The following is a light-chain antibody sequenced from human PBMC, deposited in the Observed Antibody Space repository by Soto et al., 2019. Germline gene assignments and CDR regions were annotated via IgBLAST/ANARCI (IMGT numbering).Light chain of an antibody. V-gene: IGKV2D-29*02. CDR1: QSLLHITGETF. CDR3: MQSTQLPPT. J-gene: IGKJ5*01. Sequence: DVVMTQTPLSLSVAPGQPASISCKSSQSLLHITGETFLFWYLQKPGQSPQLLIYEVSTRVSGVTDRFSGSGSGTDFTPEMCRVETDDVGIYYCMQSTQLPPTFGQGTRLGI. CDR2: EVS.